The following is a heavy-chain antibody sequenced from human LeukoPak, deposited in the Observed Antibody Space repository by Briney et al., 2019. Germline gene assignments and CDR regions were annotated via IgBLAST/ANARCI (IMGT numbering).Heavy chain of an antibody. J-gene: IGHJ4*02. CDR3: AREGGPYRPLDY. CDR1: GASISSSY. CDR2: VNLQGST. Sequence: SETLSLTCTVSGASISSSYWSWVRQPPGKGLEWIGEVNLQGSTNYNPSLKSRVAISVDKSENHISLKLTSVTAADTAVYYCAREGGPYRPLDYSGQGTLVTVAS. V-gene: IGHV4-34*01.